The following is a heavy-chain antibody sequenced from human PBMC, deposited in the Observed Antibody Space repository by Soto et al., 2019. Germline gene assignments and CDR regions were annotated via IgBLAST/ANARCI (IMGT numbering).Heavy chain of an antibody. Sequence: SGPTLVNPTQTLTLTCTFSGFSLSTNGMCVSWIRQPPGKALEWLARIDWDDDKYYSTSLKTRLTISKDTSKNQVVLTMTNMDPVDTATYYCARIRVDTAMVNYYYYYMDVWGKGTTVTVSS. V-gene: IGHV2-70*11. CDR1: GFSLSTNGMC. CDR3: ARIRVDTAMVNYYYYYMDV. D-gene: IGHD5-18*01. J-gene: IGHJ6*03. CDR2: IDWDDDK.